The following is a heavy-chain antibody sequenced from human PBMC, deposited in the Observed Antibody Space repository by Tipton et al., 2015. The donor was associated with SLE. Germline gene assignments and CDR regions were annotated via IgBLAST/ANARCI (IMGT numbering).Heavy chain of an antibody. D-gene: IGHD4-23*01. CDR3: ARDGGGGGNPSGAFDI. Sequence: TLSLTCTVSGGSISSGSYYWSWIRQPAGKGLEWIGHIYTSGSTNYNPSLKSRVTISVDTSKNQFSLKRSSVTAADTAVYYCARDGGGGGNPSGAFDIWGQGTMVTVSS. V-gene: IGHV4-61*09. CDR1: GGSISSGSYY. CDR2: IYTSGST. J-gene: IGHJ3*02.